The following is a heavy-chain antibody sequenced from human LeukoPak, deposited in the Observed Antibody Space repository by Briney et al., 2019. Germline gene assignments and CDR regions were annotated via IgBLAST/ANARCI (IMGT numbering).Heavy chain of an antibody. CDR2: SSVYNGNT. V-gene: IGHV1-18*01. CDR3: ARWSDYYDRSVYQYYFDY. Sequence: ASVKVSCKASGYTFMSYGIHWLRQAPGQGLEWMGWSSVYNGNTNYAQKFQGRVTMTTDTSTSTAYMDLMSLRSDDTAVYYCARWSDYYDRSVYQYYFDYWGQGTLVIVSS. D-gene: IGHD3-22*01. J-gene: IGHJ4*02. CDR1: GYTFMSYG.